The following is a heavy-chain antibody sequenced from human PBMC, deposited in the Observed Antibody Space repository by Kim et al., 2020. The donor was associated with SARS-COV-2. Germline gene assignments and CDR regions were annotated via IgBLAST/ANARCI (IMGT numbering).Heavy chain of an antibody. Sequence: ASMKVSCKASGYTFTGYYMHWVRQAPGQGLEWMGWINPNSGGTNYAQKFQGRVTMTRDTSISTAYMELSRLRSDDTAVYYCARDRSVSPARYCSGGSCNPPYYGMDVWGQGTTVTVSS. CDR1: GYTFTGYY. D-gene: IGHD2-15*01. V-gene: IGHV1-2*02. J-gene: IGHJ6*02. CDR2: INPNSGGT. CDR3: ARDRSVSPARYCSGGSCNPPYYGMDV.